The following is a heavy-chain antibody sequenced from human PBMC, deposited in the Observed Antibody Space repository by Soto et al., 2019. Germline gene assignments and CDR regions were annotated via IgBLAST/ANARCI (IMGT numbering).Heavy chain of an antibody. CDR3: ARGGGLYDFWSGYHAYYFDY. J-gene: IGHJ4*02. V-gene: IGHV1-8*01. Sequence: ASVKVSCKAPGYTFTSYDINWVRQATGQGLEWMGWMNPNSGNTGYAQKFQGRVTMTRNTSISTAYMELSSLRSEDTAVYYCARGGGLYDFWSGYHAYYFDYWGQGTLVTVSS. D-gene: IGHD3-3*01. CDR1: GYTFTSYD. CDR2: MNPNSGNT.